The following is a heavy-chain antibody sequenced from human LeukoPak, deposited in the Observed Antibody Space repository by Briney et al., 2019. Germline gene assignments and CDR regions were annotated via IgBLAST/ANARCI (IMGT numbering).Heavy chain of an antibody. Sequence: SETLSLTCAVYGGSFSGYYWSWIRQPPGKGLEWIGEINHSGSTNYNPSLKSRVTISVDASKNQFSLKLSSVTAADTAVYYCARVSSSWYQQGFQHWGQGTLVTVSS. CDR3: ARVSSSWYQQGFQH. D-gene: IGHD6-13*01. V-gene: IGHV4-34*01. CDR1: GGSFSGYY. CDR2: INHSGST. J-gene: IGHJ1*01.